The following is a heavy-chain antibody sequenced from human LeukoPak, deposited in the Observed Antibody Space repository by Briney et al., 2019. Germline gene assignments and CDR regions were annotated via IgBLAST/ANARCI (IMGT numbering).Heavy chain of an antibody. CDR3: VRTASRIFGMQ. CDR2: INRSGSTI. J-gene: IGHJ4*02. Sequence: PGGSLRLSCAASGFSFSDHYMSWIRQAPGKGLEWASYINRSGSTIYYADSVKGRFTISRDNAKNSLYLQMNSLRVEDTAVYYCVRTASRIFGMQWGQGTLVIVSS. D-gene: IGHD3-3*01. V-gene: IGHV3-11*04. CDR1: GFSFSDHY.